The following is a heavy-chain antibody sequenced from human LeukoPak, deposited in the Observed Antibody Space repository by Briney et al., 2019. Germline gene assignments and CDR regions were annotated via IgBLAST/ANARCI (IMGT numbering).Heavy chain of an antibody. D-gene: IGHD5-18*01. CDR1: GGPISSYY. J-gene: IGHJ6*04. V-gene: IGHV4-59*01. CDR2: IYYSGST. Sequence: KPSETLSLTCTVSGGPISSYYWSWIRQPPGKGLEWIGYIYYSGSTNYNPSLKSRVTISVDTSKNQFSLKLSSVTAADTAVYYCARDRYSYGHNNYYYYGMDVWGKGTTVTVSS. CDR3: ARDRYSYGHNNYYYYGMDV.